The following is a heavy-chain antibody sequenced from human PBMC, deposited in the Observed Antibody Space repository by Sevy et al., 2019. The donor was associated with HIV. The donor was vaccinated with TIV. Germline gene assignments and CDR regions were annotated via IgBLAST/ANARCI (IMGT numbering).Heavy chain of an antibody. J-gene: IGHJ6*02. D-gene: IGHD2-8*01. V-gene: IGHV3-7*01. Sequence: AGSLRLSCAASGFTVGTYWMSWVLQAPGKALQWVASIKQDESEKNYVDSVKGRFTISRDNAKNSLALQMNSLRAEDTAVYYCARDLIVLTGMFYYGMDVWGQGTTVTVSS. CDR2: IKQDESEK. CDR1: GFTVGTYW. CDR3: ARDLIVLTGMFYYGMDV.